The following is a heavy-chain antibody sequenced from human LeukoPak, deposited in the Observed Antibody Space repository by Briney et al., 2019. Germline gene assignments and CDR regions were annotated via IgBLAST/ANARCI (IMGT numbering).Heavy chain of an antibody. V-gene: IGHV3-30*02. CDR3: AKDEATIGYSYYYMDV. CDR2: VRYDSTKK. Sequence: GGSLRLSCAAYGFTFRNYGIHWVRQAPGKGLEWVAFVRYDSTKKYYADSVKGRFTISRDNFKSTLDLQMNSLRPEDTAVYHCAKDEATIGYSYYYMDVWGKGTMVTISS. J-gene: IGHJ6*03. CDR1: GFTFRNYG. D-gene: IGHD5-12*01.